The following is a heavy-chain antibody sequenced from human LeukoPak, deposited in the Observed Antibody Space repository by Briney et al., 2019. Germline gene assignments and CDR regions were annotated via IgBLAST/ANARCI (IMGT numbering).Heavy chain of an antibody. CDR2: ISNDGSNK. CDR1: GFTFSSYH. Sequence: PGGSLRLSCAASGFTFSSYHMHWVRQAPGKGPEWVALISNDGSNKYSADSVKGRLTISRDNSKNTLYLQMNSLRTEDTAVYYCAREGIYCTSISCLGGWFDPWGQGTLVTVSS. V-gene: IGHV3-30*19. D-gene: IGHD2-2*01. J-gene: IGHJ5*02. CDR3: AREGIYCTSISCLGGWFDP.